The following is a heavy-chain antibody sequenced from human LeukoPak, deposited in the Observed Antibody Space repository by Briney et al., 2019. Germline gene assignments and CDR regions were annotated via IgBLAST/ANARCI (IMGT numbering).Heavy chain of an antibody. CDR2: IYYSGST. CDR1: GGSISCGGYY. V-gene: IGHV4-31*03. D-gene: IGHD3-10*01. Sequence: SQTLSLTCTVSGGSISCGGYYWSWIRQHPGKGLEWIGYIYYSGSTYYNPSLKSRVTISVDTSKNQFSLKLSSVTAADTAVYYCARSPSMVRGVHDYWGQGTLVTVSS. CDR3: ARSPSMVRGVHDY. J-gene: IGHJ4*02.